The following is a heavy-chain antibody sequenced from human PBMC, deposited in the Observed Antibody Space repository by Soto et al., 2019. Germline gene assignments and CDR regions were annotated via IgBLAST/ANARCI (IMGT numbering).Heavy chain of an antibody. D-gene: IGHD1-1*01. CDR1: GGTFSSYA. CDR2: IIPIFGTA. Sequence: SVKGSCKASGGTFSSYAISWVRQAPGQGLEWMGGIIPIFGTANYAQKFQGRVTITADESTSTAYMELSSLRSEDTAVYYCAREWSTTNWFDPWGQGTLVTVSS. V-gene: IGHV1-69*13. J-gene: IGHJ5*02. CDR3: AREWSTTNWFDP.